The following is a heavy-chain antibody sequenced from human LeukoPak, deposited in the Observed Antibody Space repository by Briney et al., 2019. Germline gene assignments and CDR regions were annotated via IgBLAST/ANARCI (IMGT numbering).Heavy chain of an antibody. CDR2: ISGSGGST. V-gene: IGHV3-23*01. Sequence: PGGSLRLSCAASGFTFSSYAMSWVRQAPGRGLEWVSAISGSGGSTYYADSVKGRFTISRDNSKNTLYLQMNSLRAEDTAVYYCAKAEWGYGSGSYCIDYWGQGTLVTVSS. D-gene: IGHD3-10*01. CDR3: AKAEWGYGSGSYCIDY. J-gene: IGHJ4*02. CDR1: GFTFSSYA.